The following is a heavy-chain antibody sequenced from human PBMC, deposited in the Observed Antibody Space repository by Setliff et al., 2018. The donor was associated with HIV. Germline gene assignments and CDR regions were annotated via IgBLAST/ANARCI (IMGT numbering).Heavy chain of an antibody. CDR3: ARNAFDYTAYYYSYMDV. Sequence: ASVKVSCKASGYTFTNYYIHWVRQAPGQGLEWMGIINPSGGSTTYAQKFQGRVTMTRDTSTSTVYMELSSLRSEDTAVYYCARNAFDYTAYYYSYMDVWGKGTTVTVSS. D-gene: IGHD4-4*01. CDR2: INPSGGST. V-gene: IGHV1-46*01. CDR1: GYTFTNYY. J-gene: IGHJ6*03.